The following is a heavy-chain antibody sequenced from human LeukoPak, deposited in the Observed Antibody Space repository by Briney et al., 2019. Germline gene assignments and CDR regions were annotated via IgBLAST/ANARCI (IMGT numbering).Heavy chain of an antibody. V-gene: IGHV3-23*01. CDR2: ISGSGGST. Sequence: GGSLRLSCAASGFTFSSYAMSWVRQAPGKGLEWVSAISGSGGSTYYADSVKGRFTISRDNSKNTLYLQMNSLRAGDTAVYYCAKVSGKSVVTPDYWGQGTLVTVSS. J-gene: IGHJ4*02. CDR1: GFTFSSYA. CDR3: AKVSGKSVVTPDY. D-gene: IGHD4-23*01.